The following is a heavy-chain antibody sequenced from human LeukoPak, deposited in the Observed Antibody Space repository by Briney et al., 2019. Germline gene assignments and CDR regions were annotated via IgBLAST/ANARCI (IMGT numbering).Heavy chain of an antibody. Sequence: SETLSLTRADYGGSFSGYYWRWIRQHPGKGREWIGEINHSGSTIYNPSLKSRVTISVDTSKNQFSLKLSSVTAADTAVYYCARGALGIRYFDYWGQGTLVTVSS. J-gene: IGHJ4*02. CDR3: ARGALGIRYFDY. V-gene: IGHV4-34*01. CDR2: INHSGST. D-gene: IGHD7-27*01. CDR1: GGSFSGYY.